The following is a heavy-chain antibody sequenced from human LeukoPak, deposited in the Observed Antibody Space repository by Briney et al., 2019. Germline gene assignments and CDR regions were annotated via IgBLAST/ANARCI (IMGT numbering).Heavy chain of an antibody. J-gene: IGHJ4*02. CDR2: MNPNSRNT. CDR1: GYTFTRYD. V-gene: IGHV1-8*01. D-gene: IGHD3-22*01. CDR3: ARAHPDSTSYYSTGFDY. Sequence: ASVKVPCKASGYTFTRYDINWVRQATGQGLEWMGWMNPNSRNTGYAQKFQGRVTITMDTPTSTAYMELSSLRFEDTAVYYCARAHPDSTSYYSTGFDYWGQGTLVTVSS.